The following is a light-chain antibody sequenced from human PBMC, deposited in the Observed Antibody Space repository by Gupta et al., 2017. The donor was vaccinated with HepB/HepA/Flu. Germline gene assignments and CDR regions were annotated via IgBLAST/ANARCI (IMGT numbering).Light chain of an antibody. CDR1: QSVLYSSNNKNY. CDR2: WAS. V-gene: IGKV4-1*01. J-gene: IGKJ4*01. CDR3: QQDDSTPLT. Sequence: DIVMTQSPDSLAVSLGERATINCKSSQSVLYSSNNKNYLAWYQQKPRQPPKLLIYWASTRESGVPDRFSGSGSGTDFTLTISSLQAEDVAVYYCQQDDSTPLTFGGGTKVEI.